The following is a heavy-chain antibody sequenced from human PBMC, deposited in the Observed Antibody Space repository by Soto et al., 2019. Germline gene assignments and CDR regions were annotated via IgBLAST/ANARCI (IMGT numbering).Heavy chain of an antibody. CDR1: VFTFSNCA. V-gene: IGHV3-23*01. D-gene: IGHD1-26*01. CDR2: ISGDGGSI. Sequence: GSLRLSCAASVFTFSNCAVSWVLQAPGKGLEWVSIISGDGGSIYYADSVEGRFTISRDNSKNTLNLQMSSLRAGDTAVYYCVKAVGPTAPSSRIFDYWGLGTLVTVSS. CDR3: VKAVGPTAPSSRIFDY. J-gene: IGHJ4*02.